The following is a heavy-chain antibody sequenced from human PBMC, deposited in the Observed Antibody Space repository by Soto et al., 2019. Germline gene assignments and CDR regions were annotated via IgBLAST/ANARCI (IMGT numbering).Heavy chain of an antibody. Sequence: GASVKVSCKASGGTFSSYAISWVRQAPGQGLEWMGGIIPIFGTANYAQKFQGRVTITADESTSTAYMELSSLRSEDTAVYYCARSGPPHRQRYSYGYYQPPPFDYWGQGPLVTVSS. CDR2: IIPIFGTA. V-gene: IGHV1-69*13. J-gene: IGHJ4*02. CDR1: GGTFSSYA. D-gene: IGHD5-18*01. CDR3: ARSGPPHRQRYSYGYYQPPPFDY.